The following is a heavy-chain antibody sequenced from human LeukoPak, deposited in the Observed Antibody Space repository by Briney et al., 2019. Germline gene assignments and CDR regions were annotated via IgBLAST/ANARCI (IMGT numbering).Heavy chain of an antibody. CDR2: ISSSSSYI. V-gene: IGHV3-21*01. CDR1: GFTFSSYS. CDR3: ASYGDYHDPDAFDI. Sequence: GGSLRLSCAASGFTFSSYSMNWVRQAPGKGLEWVSSISSSSSYIYYADSVKGRFTISRDNAKNSLYLQMNSLRAEDTAVYYCASYGDYHDPDAFDIWGQGTMVTVSS. D-gene: IGHD4-17*01. J-gene: IGHJ3*02.